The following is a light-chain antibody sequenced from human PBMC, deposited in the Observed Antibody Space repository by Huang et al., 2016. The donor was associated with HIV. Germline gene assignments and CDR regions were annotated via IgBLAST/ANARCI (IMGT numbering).Light chain of an antibody. CDR2: GTS. CDR3: LQAATYPWT. Sequence: AVQMTQSPSSLSASVGDRITITCRASQGVRGDLGLYQQKPGKAPKLLIYGTSTLQSVVPSRFSGSGSGTHYTLSINSLQPEDFATYYCLQAATYPWTFGQGTKVEIK. CDR1: QGVRGD. J-gene: IGKJ1*01. V-gene: IGKV1-6*01.